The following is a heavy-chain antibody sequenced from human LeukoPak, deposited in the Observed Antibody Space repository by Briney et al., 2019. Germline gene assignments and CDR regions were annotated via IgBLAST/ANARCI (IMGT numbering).Heavy chain of an antibody. CDR2: IKQDGSEK. Sequence: GGSLRLSCVASGFTLSVYWMSWVRKAPGKGRKGWAKIKQDGSEKHYVDSVKGRFTISRDNAKNSLYLQMNSLRAEDTAVYFCARDIPVAGTLGWFDPWGQGTLVTVSS. CDR1: GFTLSVYW. CDR3: ARDIPVAGTLGWFDP. V-gene: IGHV3-7*04. D-gene: IGHD6-19*01. J-gene: IGHJ5*02.